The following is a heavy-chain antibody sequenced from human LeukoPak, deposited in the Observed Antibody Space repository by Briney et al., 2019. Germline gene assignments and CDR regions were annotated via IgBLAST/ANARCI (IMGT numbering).Heavy chain of an antibody. V-gene: IGHV4-4*07. J-gene: IGHJ4*02. CDR1: GDTIRSYY. CDR2: MYTGGST. D-gene: IGHD6-25*01. Sequence: SETLSLTCTVSGDTIRSYYWSWIGQPAGKGLEWIGRMYTGGSTNYNPSLKSRVTMSGDTSKNQVSLRLTSVTAADTAVYYCARGSRSGWPIHWGQGTLVTVSS. CDR3: ARGSRSGWPIH.